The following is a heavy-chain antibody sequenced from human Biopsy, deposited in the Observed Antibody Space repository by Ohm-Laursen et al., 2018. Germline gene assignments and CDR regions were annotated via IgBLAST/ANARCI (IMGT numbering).Heavy chain of an antibody. V-gene: IGHV1-18*01. CDR3: ARVREGGLLDY. CDR2: VSTYNGNT. D-gene: IGHD3-16*01. J-gene: IGHJ4*02. CDR1: GYIFTSFG. Sequence: SSVKVSCKGSGYIFTSFGVSWVRQAPGHGLEWMGWVSTYNGNTEYEQKFQGRVTMTTGTSANTAYMELRSLRSDDTAVYFCARVREGGLLDYWGQGILVTVSS.